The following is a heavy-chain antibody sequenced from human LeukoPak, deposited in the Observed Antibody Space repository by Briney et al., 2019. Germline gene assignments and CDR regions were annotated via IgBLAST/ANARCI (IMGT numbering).Heavy chain of an antibody. CDR3: ARVAGYSSGWYEAHFDY. D-gene: IGHD6-19*01. Sequence: SETLSLTCTVSGGSISSSSYYWGWIRQPPGKGLEWIGSIYYSGSTYYNPSLKSRVTISVDTSKNQFSLKLSSVTAADTAVYYCARVAGYSSGWYEAHFDYWGQGTLVTVSS. CDR1: GGSISSSSYY. J-gene: IGHJ4*02. CDR2: IYYSGST. V-gene: IGHV4-39*07.